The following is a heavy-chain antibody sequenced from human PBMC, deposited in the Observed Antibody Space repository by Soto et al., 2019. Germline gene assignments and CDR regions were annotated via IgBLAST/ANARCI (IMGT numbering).Heavy chain of an antibody. CDR1: GFDLNYYS. CDR2: ISPRSDDI. V-gene: IGHV3-21*01. Sequence: EVQLVESGGDLVRPGGSLRLSCAASGFDLNYYSMNWVLQAPAKGLEWVSSISPRSDDIYYAESVKGRFTISRDNAKNSVYLQMNRLRDEDAAVYYCARPRGPRGYDLIDYWGQGPLVIVSS. J-gene: IGHJ4*02. CDR3: ARPRGPRGYDLIDY. D-gene: IGHD5-12*01.